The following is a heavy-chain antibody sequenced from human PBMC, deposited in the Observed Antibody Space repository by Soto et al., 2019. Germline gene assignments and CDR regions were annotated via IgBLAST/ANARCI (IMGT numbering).Heavy chain of an antibody. Sequence: GGSLRLSCAASGFTFSSYGMHWVRQAPGKGLEWVSSISGSGDGTYYGDSVKGRFTISRDSSSSTLYLEMKNLRGEDTAVYFCTRSRRSILMVYGFGGMDVWGQGTTVTVSS. CDR3: TRSRRSILMVYGFGGMDV. CDR1: GFTFSSYG. CDR2: ISGSGDGT. J-gene: IGHJ6*02. V-gene: IGHV3-23*01. D-gene: IGHD2-8*01.